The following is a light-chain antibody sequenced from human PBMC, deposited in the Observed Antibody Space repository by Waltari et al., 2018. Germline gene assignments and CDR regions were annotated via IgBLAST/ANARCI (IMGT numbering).Light chain of an antibody. CDR1: QSVSDS. CDR2: DAS. V-gene: IGKV3-11*01. CDR3: QHRSGP. J-gene: IGKJ3*01. Sequence: EIVLTQSPATLSLSPGERATLSCRASQSVSDSLDWYQHKPGQAPRLLVYDASNRATGVPARFSGIGSGTHFTLTISSLEPADFAVYYCQHRSGPFGPGTKVDFK.